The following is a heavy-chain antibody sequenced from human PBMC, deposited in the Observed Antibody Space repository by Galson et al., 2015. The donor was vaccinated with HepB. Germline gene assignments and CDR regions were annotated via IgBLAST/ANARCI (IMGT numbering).Heavy chain of an antibody. CDR2: IYYSGST. Sequence: SETLSLTCTVSGGSISSSSYYWGWIRQPPGKGLEWIGSIYYSGSTYYNPSLKSRVTISVDTSKNQFSLKLSSVTAADTAVYYCARRVVVVVAAFYAFDIWGQGTMVTVSS. CDR1: GGSISSSSYY. V-gene: IGHV4-39*01. J-gene: IGHJ3*02. D-gene: IGHD2-15*01. CDR3: ARRVVVVVAAFYAFDI.